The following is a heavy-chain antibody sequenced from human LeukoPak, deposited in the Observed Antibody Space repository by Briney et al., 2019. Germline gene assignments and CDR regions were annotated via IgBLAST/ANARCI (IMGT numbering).Heavy chain of an antibody. D-gene: IGHD6-19*01. CDR3: ATGQWLPDY. Sequence: GQSLRLSCAASGFTFSSYSMNWVRQAPGKGLEWVSSISSSSTDIYYADSVKGRFTISRDNAKNSLYLQMNSLRVEDTAVYYCATGQWLPDYWGQGTLVTVSS. CDR2: ISSSSTDI. CDR1: GFTFSSYS. V-gene: IGHV3-21*01. J-gene: IGHJ4*02.